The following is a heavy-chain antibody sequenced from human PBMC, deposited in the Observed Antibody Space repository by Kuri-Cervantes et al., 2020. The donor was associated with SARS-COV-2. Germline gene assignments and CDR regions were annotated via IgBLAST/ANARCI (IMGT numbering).Heavy chain of an antibody. CDR2: VYYTGCT. J-gene: IGHJ4*02. V-gene: IGHV4-31*03. D-gene: IGHD2/OR15-2a*01. CDR3: ARGSTTSWYSFDY. Sequence: LRLSCNVTGDSIGNGKYYWGWIRQHPWKGLEWIGYVYYTGCTYYSPPRNNRVTISVDTFKNQLSLKMTSLTAADTPLYFCARGSTTSWYSFDYWGLGTLVTVSS. CDR1: GDSIGNGKYY.